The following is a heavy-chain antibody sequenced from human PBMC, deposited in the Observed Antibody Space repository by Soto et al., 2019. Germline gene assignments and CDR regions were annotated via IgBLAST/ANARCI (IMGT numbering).Heavy chain of an antibody. CDR3: AKQSPYSNSWYDIDY. CDR2: ISGSGGST. D-gene: IGHD6-13*01. V-gene: IGHV3-23*01. Sequence: EVQLLESGGGLVQPGGSLRLSCAASGFTFSTYAMNWVRQAPGMGLEWVLGISGSGGSTHYADAVKGRFTISRDNSKNTLYLQMDSLRAEDTAVYYCAKQSPYSNSWYDIDYWGQGTLVIVST. CDR1: GFTFSTYA. J-gene: IGHJ4*02.